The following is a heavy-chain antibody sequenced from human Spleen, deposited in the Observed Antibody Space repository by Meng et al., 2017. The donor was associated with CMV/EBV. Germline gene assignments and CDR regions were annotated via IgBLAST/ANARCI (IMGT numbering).Heavy chain of an antibody. Sequence: ASVKVSCKASGYTFTSYAMNWVRQAPGQGLEWMGVIKHRGDSVAYPQKFQGRLTMTRDTSTSTVYMELRSLRSEDTATYYCARELDDFDSWGQGTLVTVSS. CDR1: GYTFTSYA. J-gene: IGHJ5*01. CDR2: IKHRGDSV. V-gene: IGHV1-46*01. CDR3: ARELDDFDS. D-gene: IGHD3-3*01.